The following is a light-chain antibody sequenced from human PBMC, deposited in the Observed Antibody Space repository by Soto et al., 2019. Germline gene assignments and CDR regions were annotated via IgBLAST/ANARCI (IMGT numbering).Light chain of an antibody. CDR2: GAS. Sequence: ETLLTQSQATLSVSPGERVTLSCRASQSVRDNLAWYQQKPGQAPRLLIYGASTRAPGIPDRFSGSGFGTEFSLTISSLQSEDFAVYYCQQHNDWPPSTFGQGTKLDIK. J-gene: IGKJ2*01. CDR1: QSVRDN. V-gene: IGKV3-15*01. CDR3: QQHNDWPPST.